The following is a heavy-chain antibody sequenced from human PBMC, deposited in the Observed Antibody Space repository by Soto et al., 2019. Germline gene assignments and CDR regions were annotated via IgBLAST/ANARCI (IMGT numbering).Heavy chain of an antibody. Sequence: QVQLVQSGAEVKKPGASVKVSCKASGYTFTNYDINWVRQATGQGLEWMGWMSPNSGNTGYTQQLQGRVTMTRNTSISTAYMDLSILRSEDTAVDYCARYSMGSGSYDHHGMDVCGQGTTVTVSS. D-gene: IGHD3-10*01. V-gene: IGHV1-8*01. J-gene: IGHJ6*01. CDR1: GYTFTNYD. CDR2: MSPNSGNT. CDR3: ARYSMGSGSYDHHGMDV.